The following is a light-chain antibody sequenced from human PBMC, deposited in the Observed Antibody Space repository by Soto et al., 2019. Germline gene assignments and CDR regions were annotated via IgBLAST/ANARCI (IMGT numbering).Light chain of an antibody. CDR2: DAS. V-gene: IGKV3-11*01. J-gene: IGKJ4*01. Sequence: EIVLTQSPATLSLSLGEGATLSCRASQSISRSLAWYQQKPGQPPGLLIYDASNRATGIPDRFSGSGSGTDFTLTISSLEPEDFAVYYCQQRSNRPPLTFGGGTKVEIK. CDR3: QQRSNRPPLT. CDR1: QSISRS.